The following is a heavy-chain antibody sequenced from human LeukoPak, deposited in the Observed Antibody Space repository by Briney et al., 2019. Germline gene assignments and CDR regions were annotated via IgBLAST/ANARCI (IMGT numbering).Heavy chain of an antibody. Sequence: SGTLSLTCAVYGGSFSGYYWSWIRQPPGKGLEWIGEINHSGSTNYNPSLKSRVTISVDTSKNQFSLKLSSVTAADTAVYYCARGILLRYFDWSYYYYYMDVWGKGTTVTVSS. CDR2: INHSGST. CDR3: ARGILLRYFDWSYYYYYMDV. CDR1: GGSFSGYY. V-gene: IGHV4-34*01. J-gene: IGHJ6*03. D-gene: IGHD3-9*01.